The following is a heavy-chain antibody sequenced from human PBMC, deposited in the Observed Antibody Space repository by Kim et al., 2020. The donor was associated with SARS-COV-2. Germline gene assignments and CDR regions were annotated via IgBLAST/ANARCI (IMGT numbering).Heavy chain of an antibody. CDR3: AKDLVWGYSYGSDYYYYMDV. Sequence: GGSLRLSCAASGFTFSSYGMHWVRQAPGKGLEWVAVISYDGSNKYYADSVKGRFTISRDNSKNTLYLQMNSLRAEDTAVYYCAKDLVWGYSYGSDYYYYMDVWGKGTTVTVSS. V-gene: IGHV3-30*18. CDR2: ISYDGSNK. CDR1: GFTFSSYG. J-gene: IGHJ6*03. D-gene: IGHD5-18*01.